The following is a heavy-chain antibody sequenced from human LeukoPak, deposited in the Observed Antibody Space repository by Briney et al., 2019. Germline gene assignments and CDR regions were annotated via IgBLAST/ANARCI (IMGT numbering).Heavy chain of an antibody. J-gene: IGHJ5*02. CDR3: ARCPDDYGDYWFDP. V-gene: IGHV4-59*11. D-gene: IGHD4-17*01. Sequence: SETLSLTCTVSGGSLSSHYWNWIRQPPGKGLEWIGYIYYSGSTSHNPSLKSRVTISIDTSKNQFSLKLSSVTAADTAVYYCARCPDDYGDYWFDPWGQGTLVTVSS. CDR1: GGSLSSHY. CDR2: IYYSGST.